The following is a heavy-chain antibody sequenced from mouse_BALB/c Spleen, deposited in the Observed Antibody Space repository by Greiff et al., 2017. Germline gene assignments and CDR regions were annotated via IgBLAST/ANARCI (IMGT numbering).Heavy chain of an antibody. CDR1: GFTFSSFG. CDR3: ARGGTGTDY. CDR2: ISSGSSTI. Sequence: EVQRVESGGGLVQPGGSRKLSCAASGFTFSSFGMHWVRQAPEKGLEWVAYISSGSSTIYYADTVKGRFTISRDNPKNTLFLQMTSLRSEDTAMYYCARGGTGTDYWGQGTTLTVSS. J-gene: IGHJ2*01. V-gene: IGHV5-17*02. D-gene: IGHD4-1*01.